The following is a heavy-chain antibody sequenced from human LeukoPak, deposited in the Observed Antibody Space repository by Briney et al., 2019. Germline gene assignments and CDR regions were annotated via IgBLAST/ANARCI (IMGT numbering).Heavy chain of an antibody. CDR3: ARFRTYYYGSGSYWRGIPFDP. J-gene: IGHJ5*02. D-gene: IGHD3-10*01. CDR2: IKQDGSEK. CDR1: GFTFSSYW. Sequence: GGSLRLSCAASGFTFSSYWMSWVRQAPGKGLEWVANIKQDGSEKYYVDSVKGRFTISRDNAKNSLYLQMNSLRAEDTAVYYCARFRTYYYGSGSYWRGIPFDPWGQGTLVTVSS. V-gene: IGHV3-7*01.